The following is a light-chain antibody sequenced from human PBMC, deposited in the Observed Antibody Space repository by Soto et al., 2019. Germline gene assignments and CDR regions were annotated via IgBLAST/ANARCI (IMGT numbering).Light chain of an antibody. V-gene: IGLV1-44*01. CDR1: GSNIGSNV. CDR3: AAWDDSLTGLL. J-gene: IGLJ2*01. CDR2: FNT. Sequence: QPVLTQPPSASGTPGQRVTLSCSGSGSNIGSNVVNWYQQLPGTAPKLLIYFNTQRPSGVPDRFSGSKSVTSASLAISGLQSEDEADYYCAAWDDSLTGLLIGGGTKLTVL.